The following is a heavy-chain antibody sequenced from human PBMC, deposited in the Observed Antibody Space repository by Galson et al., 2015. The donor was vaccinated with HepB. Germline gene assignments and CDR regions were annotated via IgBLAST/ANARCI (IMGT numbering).Heavy chain of an antibody. CDR2: ISGSGGST. CDR3: AKDLPRGYSGYHDAFDI. D-gene: IGHD5-12*01. Sequence: SLRLSCAASGFTFSSYAMSWVRQAPGKGLEWVSAISGSGGSTYYADSVKGRFTISRDNSKNTLYLQMNSLRAEDTAVYYCAKDLPRGYSGYHDAFDIWGQGTMVTVSS. CDR1: GFTFSSYA. V-gene: IGHV3-23*01. J-gene: IGHJ3*02.